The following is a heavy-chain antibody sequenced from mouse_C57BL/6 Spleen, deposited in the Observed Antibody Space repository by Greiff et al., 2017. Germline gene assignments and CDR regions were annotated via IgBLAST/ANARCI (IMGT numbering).Heavy chain of an antibody. D-gene: IGHD2-4*01. J-gene: IGHJ2*01. CDR3: AREGGLRRVDY. Sequence: EVKVEESGPGLVKPSQSLSLTCSVTGYSITSGYYWNWIRQFPGNKLEWMGYISYDGSNNYNPSLKNRISITRDTSKNQFFLKLNSVTTEDTATYYCAREGGLRRVDYWGQGTTLTVSS. CDR1: GYSITSGYY. CDR2: ISYDGSN. V-gene: IGHV3-6*01.